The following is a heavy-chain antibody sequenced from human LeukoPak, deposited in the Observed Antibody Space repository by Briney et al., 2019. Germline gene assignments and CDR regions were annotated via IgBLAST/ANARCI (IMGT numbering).Heavy chain of an antibody. D-gene: IGHD4-17*01. J-gene: IGHJ3*01. CDR2: IKPDGSEG. V-gene: IGHV3-7*01. CDR1: GFTFSTYW. CDR3: ARGDFDDSGDYVDAFEF. Sequence: GSLRLSCAASGFTFSTYWMSWVRQAPGKGLEWVANIKPDGSEGYCMGSVKGRFTISRDNAKNSLYLQMNSLRAEDTAVYYCARGDFDDSGDYVDAFEFWGQGTMVTVSA.